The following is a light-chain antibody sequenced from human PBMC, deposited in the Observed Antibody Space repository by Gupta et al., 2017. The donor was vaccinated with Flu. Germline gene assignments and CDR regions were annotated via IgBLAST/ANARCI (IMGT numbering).Light chain of an antibody. CDR1: SGHSSYI. Sequence: PVLTQSSSASASLGPSVKLTCTLSSGHSSYIIAWHQQQPGKAPRYLMKLEGSGSDNKGSGVPDRFSGSSSGADRYLTISNRQSEDEADYYCETWDRNTWVFGGGTKRTVL. J-gene: IGLJ3*02. CDR3: ETWDRNTWV. V-gene: IGLV4-60*03. CDR2: LEGSGSD.